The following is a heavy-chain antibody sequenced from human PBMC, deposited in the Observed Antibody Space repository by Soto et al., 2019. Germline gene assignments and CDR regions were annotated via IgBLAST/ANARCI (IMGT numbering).Heavy chain of an antibody. CDR2: TYYRSRWYN. CDR1: GDSVSSNSAA. D-gene: IGHD1-20*01. V-gene: IGHV6-1*01. J-gene: IGHJ4*02. Sequence: PSQTLSLTCAISGDSVSSNSAAWNWIRQSPSRGLEWLGRTYYRSRWYNDYAVSVKSRITINPDTSKNQFSLQLNSVTPEDTAVYYCARDPYNWNDVHFDYWGQGTLVTVSS. CDR3: ARDPYNWNDVHFDY.